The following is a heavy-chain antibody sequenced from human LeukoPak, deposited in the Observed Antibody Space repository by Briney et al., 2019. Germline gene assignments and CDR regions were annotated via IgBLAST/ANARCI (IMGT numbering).Heavy chain of an antibody. J-gene: IGHJ6*03. CDR2: ISRTSNTI. Sequence: GGSLRLSCAASGFTFSDYSMNWVRQAPGKGLEWVSYISRTSNTIYYEDSVRGRFTISRANAKNSLYLQMNSLRAEDTAIYYCAKGLKTAVGPYKGYHYYMDVWGKGTTVTVSS. D-gene: IGHD5-18*01. CDR3: AKGLKTAVGPYKGYHYYMDV. CDR1: GFTFSDYS. V-gene: IGHV3-48*04.